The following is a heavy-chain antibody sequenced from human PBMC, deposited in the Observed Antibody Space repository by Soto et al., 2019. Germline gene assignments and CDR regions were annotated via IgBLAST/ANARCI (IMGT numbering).Heavy chain of an antibody. CDR2: VSANNGHT. Sequence: AASVKVSCKASGFTFSNYGLNWVRQAPGQGLEWMGWVSANNGHTNYAQNLQGRVSMTTDTSTSTAYMELRGLRFDDTAVYYCARDIESVTAKHFFYYCAMDVWGQGTTVTVSS. J-gene: IGHJ6*02. V-gene: IGHV1-18*01. D-gene: IGHD2-8*01. CDR1: GFTFSNYG. CDR3: ARDIESVTAKHFFYYCAMDV.